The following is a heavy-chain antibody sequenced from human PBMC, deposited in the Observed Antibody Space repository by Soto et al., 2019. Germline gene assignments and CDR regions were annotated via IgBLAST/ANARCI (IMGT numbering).Heavy chain of an antibody. Sequence: GGSLRLSCAASGFTFSSYAMSWVRQAPGKGLEWVSAISGSGGSTYYADSVKGRFTISRDNSKNTLYLQMNSLRAEDTAVYYCAKDPSKYSSSWYLGEYYFDYWGQGTLVTVSS. J-gene: IGHJ4*02. CDR2: ISGSGGST. D-gene: IGHD6-13*01. CDR3: AKDPSKYSSSWYLGEYYFDY. V-gene: IGHV3-23*01. CDR1: GFTFSSYA.